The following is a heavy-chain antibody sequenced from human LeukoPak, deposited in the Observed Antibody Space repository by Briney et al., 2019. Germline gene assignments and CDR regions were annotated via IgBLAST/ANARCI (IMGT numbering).Heavy chain of an antibody. V-gene: IGHV4-61*02. CDR2: IYTSGST. Sequence: SETLSLTCTVSGGSISSGSYYWSWIRQPAGKGLEWIGRIYTSGSTNYNPSLKSRVTISVDTSKNQFSLKLSSVTAADTAVYYCARDQQGRGSVLRFLEWYDAFDIWGQGTMVTVSS. J-gene: IGHJ3*02. D-gene: IGHD3-3*01. CDR3: ARDQQGRGSVLRFLEWYDAFDI. CDR1: GGSISSGSYY.